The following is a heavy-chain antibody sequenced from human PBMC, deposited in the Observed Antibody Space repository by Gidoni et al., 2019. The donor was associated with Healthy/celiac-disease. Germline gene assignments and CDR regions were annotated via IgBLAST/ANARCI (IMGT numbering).Heavy chain of an antibody. D-gene: IGHD6-13*01. CDR3: AKVKNSLSYYYYGMDV. CDR1: GFTFDDYA. CDR2: ISWNSGSI. V-gene: IGHV3-9*01. Sequence: EVQLVESGGGLVQTGRSLRLSCAASGFTFDDYAMNWVRQAPGKGLEWVSGISWNSGSIGYADSVKGRFTISRDNAKNSLYLQMNSLRAEDTALYYCAKVKNSLSYYYYGMDVWGQGTTVTVSS. J-gene: IGHJ6*02.